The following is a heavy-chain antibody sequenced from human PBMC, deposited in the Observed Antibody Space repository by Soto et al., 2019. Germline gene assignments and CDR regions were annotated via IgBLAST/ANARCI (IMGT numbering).Heavy chain of an antibody. CDR2: INAGNGNT. Sequence: ASVKVSCKASGYTFTSYAMHWVRQAPGQRLEWMGWINAGNGNTKYSQKFQGRVTITRDTSASTAYMELSSLRSEDTAVYYCARASMVRGVHHDYWGQGTLVTVSS. CDR1: GYTFTSYA. V-gene: IGHV1-3*01. D-gene: IGHD3-10*01. J-gene: IGHJ4*02. CDR3: ARASMVRGVHHDY.